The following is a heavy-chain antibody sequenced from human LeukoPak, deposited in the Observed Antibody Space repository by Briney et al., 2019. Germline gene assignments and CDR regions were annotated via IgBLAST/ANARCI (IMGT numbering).Heavy chain of an antibody. CDR2: IYYSGST. CDR1: GGSISSSSYY. CDR3: ARHTVIYYYYMDV. J-gene: IGHJ6*03. Sequence: SETLSHTCTVSGGSISSSSYYWGWIRQPPGNGLEWIGSIYYSGSTYYNPSLKSRVTISVDTSKNQFSLKLSSVTAADTAVYYCARHTVIYYYYMDVWGKGTTVTISS. V-gene: IGHV4-39*01. D-gene: IGHD4-17*01.